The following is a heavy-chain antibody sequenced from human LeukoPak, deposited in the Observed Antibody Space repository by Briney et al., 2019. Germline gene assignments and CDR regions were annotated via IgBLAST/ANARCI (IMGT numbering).Heavy chain of an antibody. CDR1: GFTFSSYS. J-gene: IGHJ4*02. CDR3: AREIPNFDY. D-gene: IGHD2-2*02. CDR2: ISSSSSYI. Sequence: GGSLRLSCAASGFTFSSYSMNWVRQAPGKGLEWVSSISSSSSYIHYADSVKGRFTISRDNAKNSLYLQMNSLRAEDTAVYYCAREIPNFDYWGQGTLVTVSS. V-gene: IGHV3-21*01.